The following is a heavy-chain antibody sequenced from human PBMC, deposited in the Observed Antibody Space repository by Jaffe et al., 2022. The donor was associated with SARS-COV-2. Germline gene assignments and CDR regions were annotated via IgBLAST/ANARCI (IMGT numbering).Heavy chain of an antibody. V-gene: IGHV4-4*02. CDR3: ASRGRYYYDSSGPKGAFDI. Sequence: QVQLQESGPGLVKPSGTLSLTCAVSGGSISSSNWWSWVRQPPGKGLEWIGEIYHSGSTNYNPSLKSRVTISVDKSKNQFSLKLSSVTAADTAVYYCASRGRYYYDSSGPKGAFDIWGQGTMVTVSS. J-gene: IGHJ3*02. D-gene: IGHD3-22*01. CDR1: GGSISSSNW. CDR2: IYHSGST.